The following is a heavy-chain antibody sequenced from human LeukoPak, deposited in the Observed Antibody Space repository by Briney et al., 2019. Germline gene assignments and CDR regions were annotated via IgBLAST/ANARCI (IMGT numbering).Heavy chain of an antibody. Sequence: PSETLSLTCTVSGGSIRSSYYYWGWIRQPPGKGLEWIGSIYDSGGTYYNPSLKSRVTISVDTSKNQFSLKLNSVTAADTAVYYCAIHDGPCGKGTLVTGSS. CDR3: AIHDGP. J-gene: IGHJ5*02. CDR1: GGSIRSSYYY. D-gene: IGHD5-24*01. V-gene: IGHV4-39*01. CDR2: IYDSGGT.